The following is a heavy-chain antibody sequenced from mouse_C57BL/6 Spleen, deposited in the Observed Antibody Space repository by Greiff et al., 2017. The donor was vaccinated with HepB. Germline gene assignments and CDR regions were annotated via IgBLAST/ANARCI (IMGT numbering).Heavy chain of an antibody. J-gene: IGHJ2*01. V-gene: IGHV1-50*01. Sequence: QVRLQQPGAELVKPGASVKLSCKASGYTFTSYWMQWVKQRPGQGLEWIGEIDPSDSYTNYNQKFKGKATLTVDTSSSTAYMQLSSRTSEDSAVYYCARRGGGSSFDYWGQGTTLTVSS. CDR3: ARRGGGSSFDY. CDR2: IDPSDSYT. D-gene: IGHD1-1*01. CDR1: GYTFTSYW.